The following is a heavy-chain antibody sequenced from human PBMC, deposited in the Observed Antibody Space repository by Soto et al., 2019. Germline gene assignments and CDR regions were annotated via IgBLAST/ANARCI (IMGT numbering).Heavy chain of an antibody. D-gene: IGHD6-25*01. CDR2: ISAGGGST. CDR1: GFSFSSKA. V-gene: IGHV3-23*01. J-gene: IGHJ4*02. Sequence: WSLRLSCAASGFSFSSKAINWVRQAPGKGLEWVSTISAGGGSTHYADSVKGRFTISRDNSKNTLYLQMNSLRVEDTAVYYCAKSGSYVGSSIDYWGQRTLVTVSS. CDR3: AKSGSYVGSSIDY.